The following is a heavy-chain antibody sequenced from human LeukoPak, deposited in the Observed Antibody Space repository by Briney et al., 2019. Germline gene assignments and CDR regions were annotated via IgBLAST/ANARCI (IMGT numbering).Heavy chain of an antibody. D-gene: IGHD3-9*01. CDR2: IKQDGSEK. Sequence: PGGSLRLSCAASGFTFSLYWMNWVRRAPGKGLEWVANIKQDGSEKNYVDSVKGRFTISRDNAKNSPYLQMNNLRVEGTAMYYCAGGTGFIIKDWGQGTLVTVSS. J-gene: IGHJ4*02. CDR3: AGGTGFIIKD. CDR1: GFTFSLYW. V-gene: IGHV3-7*03.